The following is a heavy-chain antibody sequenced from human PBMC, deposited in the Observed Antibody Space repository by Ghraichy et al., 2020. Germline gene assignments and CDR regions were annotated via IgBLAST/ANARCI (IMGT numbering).Heavy chain of an antibody. CDR2: IIPIFGTA. J-gene: IGHJ4*02. D-gene: IGHD3-22*01. Sequence: SVKVSCKASGGTFSSYAISWVRQAPGQGLEWMGGIIPIFGTANYAQKFQGRVTITADESTSTAYMELSSLRSEDTAVYYCAREKYYYDSSGYYTPWWYWGQGTLVTVSS. CDR3: AREKYYYDSSGYYTPWWY. V-gene: IGHV1-69*13. CDR1: GGTFSSYA.